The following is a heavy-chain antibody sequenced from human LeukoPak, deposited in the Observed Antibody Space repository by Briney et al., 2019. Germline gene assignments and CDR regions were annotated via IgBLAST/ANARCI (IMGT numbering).Heavy chain of an antibody. D-gene: IGHD3-10*01. CDR2: INPNSGGT. V-gene: IGHV1-2*02. CDR1: GYTFTGYY. Sequence: ASVKVSCKASGYTFTGYYMHWVRQAPGQGLEWMGWINPNSGGTNYAQKFQGRVTMTRDTSISTAYMELSRLRSDDTAVYYCARDRTYYGSGSYYNVVRAYYMDVWGKGTTVTTSS. J-gene: IGHJ6*03. CDR3: ARDRTYYGSGSYYNVVRAYYMDV.